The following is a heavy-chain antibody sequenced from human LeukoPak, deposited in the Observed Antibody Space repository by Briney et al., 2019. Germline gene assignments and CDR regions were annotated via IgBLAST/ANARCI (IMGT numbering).Heavy chain of an antibody. Sequence: SETLSLTCTVSGGSISSYYWSWIRQPPGKGLEWIGYIYYSGSTNYNPSLKSRVTISVDTSKNQFSLKLSSVTAADTAVYYCARVKEECQLLSWFDPWGQGTLVTVSS. D-gene: IGHD2-2*01. CDR1: GGSISSYY. V-gene: IGHV4-59*01. CDR2: IYYSGST. J-gene: IGHJ5*02. CDR3: ARVKEECQLLSWFDP.